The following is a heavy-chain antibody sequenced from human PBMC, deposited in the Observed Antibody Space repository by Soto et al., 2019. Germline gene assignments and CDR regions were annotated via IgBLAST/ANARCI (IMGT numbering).Heavy chain of an antibody. CDR2: IYWDDDK. Sequence: GLDLEWLALIYWDDDKRYSPSLKSRLTITKDTSKNQVVLTMTNMDPVDTATYYCAHRLLWFGEYDYWGQGTLVTVSS. V-gene: IGHV2-5*02. CDR3: AHRLLWFGEYDY. D-gene: IGHD3-10*01. J-gene: IGHJ4*02.